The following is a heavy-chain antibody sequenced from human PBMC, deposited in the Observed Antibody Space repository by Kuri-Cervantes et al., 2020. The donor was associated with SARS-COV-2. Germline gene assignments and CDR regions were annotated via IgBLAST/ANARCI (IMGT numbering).Heavy chain of an antibody. J-gene: IGHJ5*02. V-gene: IGHV1-69*13. CDR1: GYTFTSYG. D-gene: IGHD5-18*01. CDR2: IIPIFGTA. CDR3: ARGGYSYGRRKILRWFDP. Sequence: SVKVSCKASGYTFTSYGISWVRQAPGQGLEWMGGIIPIFGTANYAQKFQGRVTITADESTSTAYMELSSLRSEDTAVYYCARGGYSYGRRKILRWFDPWGQGTLVTVSS.